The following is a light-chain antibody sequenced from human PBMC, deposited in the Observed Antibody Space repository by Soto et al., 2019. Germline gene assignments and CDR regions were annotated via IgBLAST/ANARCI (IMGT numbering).Light chain of an antibody. Sequence: DIQMTQSPSTLSGSIGDRVTITSRASQSISPYLNWYQQKPGKAPNLLIYSASILESGVPSRFSGSGSGTDFTLTISSLQPEDFATYFCQQSYSRPRTFGQGTKVDIK. CDR2: SAS. J-gene: IGKJ1*01. V-gene: IGKV1-39*01. CDR3: QQSYSRPRT. CDR1: QSISPY.